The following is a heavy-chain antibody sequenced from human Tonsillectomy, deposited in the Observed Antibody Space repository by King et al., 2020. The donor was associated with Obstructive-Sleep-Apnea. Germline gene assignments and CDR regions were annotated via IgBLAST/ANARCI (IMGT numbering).Heavy chain of an antibody. V-gene: IGHV3-30*04. D-gene: IGHD3-10*01. CDR2: ISYDGSNK. CDR1: GFTFSSYA. CDR3: AREVSWFGDWISDAFDI. Sequence: VQLVESGGGVVQPGRSLRLSCAASGFTFSSYAMHWVRQAPGKGLEWVAVISYDGSNKYYADSVKGRFTISRDNSKNTLYLQMNSLRAEDTAVYYCAREVSWFGDWISDAFDIWGQGTMVTVSS. J-gene: IGHJ3*02.